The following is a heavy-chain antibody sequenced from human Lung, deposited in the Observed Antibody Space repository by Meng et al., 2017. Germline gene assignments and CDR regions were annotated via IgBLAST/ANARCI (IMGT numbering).Heavy chain of an antibody. CDR2: IKSNTDGGTA. V-gene: IGHV3-15*01. J-gene: IGHJ4*02. Sequence: VCGGDLGKPVGTLRLSLSASVFYFNNAWMSWVRQAPGKGLEWVGRIKSNTDGGTAEYAAPVTGRFTISRDDSKSTLYLQMSGLRIDDTGVYYCTWDDKAVSDYWGQGTLVTVSS. CDR3: TWDDKAVSDY. CDR1: VFYFNNAW. D-gene: IGHD1-26*01.